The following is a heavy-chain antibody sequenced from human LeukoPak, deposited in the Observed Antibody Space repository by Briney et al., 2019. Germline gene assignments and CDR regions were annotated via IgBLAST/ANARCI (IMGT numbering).Heavy chain of an antibody. CDR1: GFTFSSYA. CDR3: ARDSSGGSCYYDY. Sequence: RPVGSLRLSCAASGFTFSSYAMSWVRQAPGKGLEWVSTISGSGSSTYYADSVKGRFTISRDNSKNTLYLQMNSLRAEDTAVYYCARDSSGGSCYYDYWGQGTLVTVSS. CDR2: ISGSGSST. D-gene: IGHD2-15*01. J-gene: IGHJ4*02. V-gene: IGHV3-23*01.